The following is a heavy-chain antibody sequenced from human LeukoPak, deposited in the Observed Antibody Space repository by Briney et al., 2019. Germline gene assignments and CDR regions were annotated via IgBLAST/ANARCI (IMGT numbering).Heavy chain of an antibody. CDR1: GYTFTSYG. D-gene: IGHD2-15*01. CDR3: ARVGYCSGGSCLNNWFDP. CDR2: ISAYNGNT. V-gene: IGHV1-18*01. Sequence: GASVKVSCKASGYTFTSYGISWVRQAPGQGLEWMGWISAYNGNTNYAQKLQGRVTMTTDTSTSTAYMELRSLRSDDTAVYYCARVGYCSGGSCLNNWFDPWGQGTLVTVSS. J-gene: IGHJ5*02.